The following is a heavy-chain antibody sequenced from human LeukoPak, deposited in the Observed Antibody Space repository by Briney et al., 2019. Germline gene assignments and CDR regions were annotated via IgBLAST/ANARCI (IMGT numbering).Heavy chain of an antibody. CDR3: ATYSSGWYTFDY. D-gene: IGHD6-19*01. J-gene: IGHJ4*02. Sequence: SVKVSCKASGGTFSSYTISWVRQAPGQGLEWMGRIIPILGIANYAQKFQGRVTITADKSTSTACMELSSLRSEDTAVYYCATYSSGWYTFDYWGQGTLVTVSS. CDR2: IIPILGIA. CDR1: GGTFSSYT. V-gene: IGHV1-69*02.